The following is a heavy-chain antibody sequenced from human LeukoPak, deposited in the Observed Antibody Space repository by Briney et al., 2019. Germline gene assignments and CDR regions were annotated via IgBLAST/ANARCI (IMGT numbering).Heavy chain of an antibody. J-gene: IGHJ4*02. D-gene: IGHD2-15*01. CDR3: AREIPGWSYDY. CDR1: GYTFTGYY. V-gene: IGHV1-2*02. Sequence: ASVKVSCKASGYTFTGYYMHWVRQAPGQGLEWMGWINPNSGGTTYAQKFQGRVTMTRDTSISTAYMELSRLRSDDTAVYYCAREIPGWSYDYWGQGTLVTVSS. CDR2: INPNSGGT.